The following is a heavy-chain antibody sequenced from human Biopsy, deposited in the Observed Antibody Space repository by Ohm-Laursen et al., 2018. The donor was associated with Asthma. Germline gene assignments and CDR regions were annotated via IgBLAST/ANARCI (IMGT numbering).Heavy chain of an antibody. D-gene: IGHD3-10*01. Sequence: SLRLSCTASEFTLTTYAIHWVRQAPGKGLEWVAVISYDGSTKYSADSVKGRFIVSRDISKNILSLQMNSLRPEDTAVHYCARDVVWFREVGGMDVWGQGTTVTVSS. CDR1: EFTLTTYA. J-gene: IGHJ6*02. CDR3: ARDVVWFREVGGMDV. CDR2: ISYDGSTK. V-gene: IGHV3-30*03.